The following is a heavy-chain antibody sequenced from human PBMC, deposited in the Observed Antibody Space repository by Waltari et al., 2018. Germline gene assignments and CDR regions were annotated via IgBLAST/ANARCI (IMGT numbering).Heavy chain of an antibody. CDR1: GVTVSNNY. Sequence: EVQLVESGGGLVQPGGSLRLSCAASGVTVSNNYMNWVRQAPGKGLEWVSTIDSGGQTCYADYGKGRFTISRDNPKNTVYLQMNSLRPDDTAVYYCTRGVVASAAASYWGQGTLVTVSS. J-gene: IGHJ4*02. D-gene: IGHD2-2*01. V-gene: IGHV3-66*01. CDR3: TRGVVASAAASY. CDR2: IDSGGQT.